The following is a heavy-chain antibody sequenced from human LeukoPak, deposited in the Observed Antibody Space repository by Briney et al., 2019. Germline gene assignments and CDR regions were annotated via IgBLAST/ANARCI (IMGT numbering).Heavy chain of an antibody. V-gene: IGHV4-59*01. CDR3: ARDLGGSSSWTRWFDP. CDR2: IYYSGST. J-gene: IGHJ5*02. D-gene: IGHD6-13*01. CDR1: GFTLSSYA. Sequence: TGGSLRLSCAASGFTLSSYAMTWIRQPPGKGLEWIGNIYYSGSTNYNPSLKSRVTISIDTSKNQFSLNLNSVTAADTAVYYCARDLGGSSSWTRWFDPWGQGTLVTVSS.